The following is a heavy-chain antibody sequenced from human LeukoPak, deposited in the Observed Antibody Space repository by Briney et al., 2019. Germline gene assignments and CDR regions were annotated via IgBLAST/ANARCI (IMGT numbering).Heavy chain of an antibody. V-gene: IGHV4-59*11. CDR1: GGSISSHY. CDR2: IYYSGST. J-gene: IGHJ6*03. Sequence: SETLSLTCTVSGGSISSHYWSWIRQPPGKGLEWIGYIYYSGSTNYNPSLKSRVTISVDTSKNQFSLKLSSVTAADTAVYYCARVARGSSIYYYYYMDVWGKGTTVTVSS. D-gene: IGHD6-6*01. CDR3: ARVARGSSIYYYYYMDV.